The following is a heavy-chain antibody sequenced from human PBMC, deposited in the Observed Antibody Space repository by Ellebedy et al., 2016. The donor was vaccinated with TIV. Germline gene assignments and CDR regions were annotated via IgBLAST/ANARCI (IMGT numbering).Heavy chain of an antibody. CDR2: IYPGDSDT. CDR1: GYIFSNYW. V-gene: IGHV5-51*01. Sequence: GESLKISCTTSGYIFSNYWIGWVRQMPGRGLEGLGIIYPGDSDTRSSPSSEGQFTISADKSISTPYLPGSSLKAPDTAMYYCARHDYGGQGGFDSWGQGTLVTVSS. D-gene: IGHD4-17*01. J-gene: IGHJ4*02. CDR3: ARHDYGGQGGFDS.